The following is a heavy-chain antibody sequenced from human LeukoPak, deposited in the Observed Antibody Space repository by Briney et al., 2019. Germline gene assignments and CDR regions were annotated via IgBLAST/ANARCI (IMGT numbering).Heavy chain of an antibody. CDR3: ARGVSPGVGAAADS. D-gene: IGHD1-26*01. CDR1: GFTFSSYA. V-gene: IGHV1-69*01. CDR2: IIPVFGTT. J-gene: IGHJ4*02. Sequence: GGSLRLSCAASGFTFSSYAISWVRQAPGQGLEWMGGIIPVFGTTNYAQKFQGRVTITADGSTTTAYMELSSLRSEDTAVYYCARGVSPGVGAAADSWGQGTLVTVSS.